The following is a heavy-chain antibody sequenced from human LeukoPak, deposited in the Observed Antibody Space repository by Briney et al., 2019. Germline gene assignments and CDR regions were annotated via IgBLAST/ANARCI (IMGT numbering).Heavy chain of an antibody. V-gene: IGHV3-30-3*01. CDR3: ARGRQQWLVHDGFAI. J-gene: IGHJ3*02. Sequence: HPGRSLRLSCAASGFTFSSYSMPWVRQAPGKGLEWVAVISFDGANKYYIESVRGRFTISRDNSKNTLYLEMNSLKSDDTAVYYCARGRQQWLVHDGFAIWGQGTMVTVSS. CDR2: ISFDGANK. D-gene: IGHD6-19*01. CDR1: GFTFSSYS.